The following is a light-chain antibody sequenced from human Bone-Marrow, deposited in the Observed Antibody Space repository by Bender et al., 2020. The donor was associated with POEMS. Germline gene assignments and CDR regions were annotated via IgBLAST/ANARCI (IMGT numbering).Light chain of an antibody. V-gene: IGLV2-23*02. CDR3: CSYAGSYALYV. CDR2: EVN. J-gene: IGLJ1*01. Sequence: QSALTQPASVSGSPGQSITISCTGTSSDIGSYNLVSWYRQDPGKAPKVMIYEVNKRPSGVSNRFSGSKSGNTASLTISGLQAEDEADYYCCSYAGSYALYVFGGGTKVTVL. CDR1: SSDIGSYNL.